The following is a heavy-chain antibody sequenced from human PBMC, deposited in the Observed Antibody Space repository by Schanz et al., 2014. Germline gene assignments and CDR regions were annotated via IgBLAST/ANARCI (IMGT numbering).Heavy chain of an antibody. V-gene: IGHV1-24*01. CDR2: FDPEDVET. D-gene: IGHD6-13*01. J-gene: IGHJ6*02. CDR3: ATDHIAAAGSQYFYYYGMGV. Sequence: QVQLVQSGAEVKKPGASVKVSCKVSGYTLTDLSMHWVRQAPGKGLEWMGGFDPEDVETIYAQKFQCRVTMTEDTSTDTAYMELSSLRSEDTAVYYCATDHIAAAGSQYFYYYGMGVWGQGTTVTVSS. CDR1: GYTLTDLS.